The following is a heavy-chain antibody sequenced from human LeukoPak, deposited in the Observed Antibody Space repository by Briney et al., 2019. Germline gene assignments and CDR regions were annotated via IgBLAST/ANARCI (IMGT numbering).Heavy chain of an antibody. V-gene: IGHV4-59*01. J-gene: IGHJ4*02. Sequence: TSETLPLTCTVSGGSISSYYWSWIRQPPGKGLEWIGYIYYSGSTNYNPSLKSRVTISVDTSKNQFSLKLSSVTAADTAVYYCARVDSSNWYEYRGYFDYWGQGTLVTVSS. CDR2: IYYSGST. D-gene: IGHD6-13*01. CDR3: ARVDSSNWYEYRGYFDY. CDR1: GGSISSYY.